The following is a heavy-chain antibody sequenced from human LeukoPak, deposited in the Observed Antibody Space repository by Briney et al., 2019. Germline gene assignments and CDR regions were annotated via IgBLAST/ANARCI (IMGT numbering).Heavy chain of an antibody. CDR3: ASLYSSGWPPSDY. D-gene: IGHD6-19*01. CDR2: IHDSGRT. J-gene: IGHJ4*02. CDR1: GGSISNYY. Sequence: SDTLSLTCTVSGGSISNYYWSWIRQSPEKGLEWIGYIHDSGRTNYKPSLKSRVTISVDTSKNQFSLKLSSVTAADTAVYYCASLYSSGWPPSDYWGQGTLVTVST. V-gene: IGHV4-59*08.